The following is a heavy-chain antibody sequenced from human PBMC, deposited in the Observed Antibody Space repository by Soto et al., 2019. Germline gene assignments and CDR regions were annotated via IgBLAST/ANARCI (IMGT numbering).Heavy chain of an antibody. CDR1: GGTFSSYA. V-gene: IGHV1-69*13. CDR3: ARDLSIAHYYDSSGYYPDYYHYGMDV. Sequence: SVKVSCKASGGTFSSYAISWVRQAPGQGLEWMGGIIPIFGTANYAQKFQGRVTITADESTSTAYMELSSLRSEDTAVYYCARDLSIAHYYDSSGYYPDYYHYGMDVWGQGTTVTVSS. J-gene: IGHJ6*02. D-gene: IGHD3-22*01. CDR2: IIPIFGTA.